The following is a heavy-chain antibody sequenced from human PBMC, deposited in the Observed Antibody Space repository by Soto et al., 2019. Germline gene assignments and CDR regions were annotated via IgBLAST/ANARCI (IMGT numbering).Heavy chain of an antibody. CDR3: ARDRDSSSWYNWFDP. D-gene: IGHD6-13*01. CDR1: GGSISSYY. CDR2: IYTSGST. J-gene: IGHJ5*02. Sequence: SETLSLTCTVSGGSISSYYWSWIRQHAGKGLEWIGRIYTSGSTNYNPSRKSRVTMSVDTSKNQSSLKLSSVTAADTAVYYCARDRDSSSWYNWFDPWGQGTLVTVAS. V-gene: IGHV4-4*07.